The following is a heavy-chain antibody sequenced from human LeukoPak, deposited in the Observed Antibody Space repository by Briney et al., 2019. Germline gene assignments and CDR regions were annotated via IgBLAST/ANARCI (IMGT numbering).Heavy chain of an antibody. Sequence: GGSLRLSCAASGFTFDDYVMHWVRQAPGKGLEWVSGISWNSGNIGYADSVKGRFTISRDNAKNSLYLQMNSLRAEDTAVYYCAKDSFEDGYNWAFDYWGQGALVTVSS. CDR1: GFTFDDYV. CDR2: ISWNSGNI. J-gene: IGHJ4*02. V-gene: IGHV3-9*01. D-gene: IGHD5-24*01. CDR3: AKDSFEDGYNWAFDY.